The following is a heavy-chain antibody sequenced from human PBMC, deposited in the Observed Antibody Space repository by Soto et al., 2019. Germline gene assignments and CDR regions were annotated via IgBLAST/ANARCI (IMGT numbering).Heavy chain of an antibody. Sequence: SQTLSLTCGISGDSVSSNSAAWNWIRQSPSRGLEWLGRTYYRSKWYNDYAVSVKSRITINPDTSKNQFSLQLNSVTPEDTAVYYCAREEVVPAAMKNYYYYGMDVWXQGTTVTVSS. CDR3: AREEVVPAAMKNYYYYGMDV. CDR2: TYYRSKWYN. CDR1: GDSVSSNSAA. V-gene: IGHV6-1*01. J-gene: IGHJ6*02. D-gene: IGHD2-2*01.